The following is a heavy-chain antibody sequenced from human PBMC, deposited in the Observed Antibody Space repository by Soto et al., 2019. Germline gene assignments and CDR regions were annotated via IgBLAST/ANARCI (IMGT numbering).Heavy chain of an antibody. V-gene: IGHV1-18*01. D-gene: IGHD3-22*01. Sequence: ASVKVACKASGYTFTSYGISWVRQAPGQGLEWMGWISAYNGNTNYAQKLQGRVTMTTDTSTSTAYMELRSLRSDDTAVYYCARTYDSSGYYYNYYYYGMDVWGQGSTVTVSS. CDR3: ARTYDSSGYYYNYYYYGMDV. CDR2: ISAYNGNT. J-gene: IGHJ6*02. CDR1: GYTFTSYG.